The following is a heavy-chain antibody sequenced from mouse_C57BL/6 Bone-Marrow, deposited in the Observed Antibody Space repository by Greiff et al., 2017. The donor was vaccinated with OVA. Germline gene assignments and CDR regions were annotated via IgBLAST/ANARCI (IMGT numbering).Heavy chain of an antibody. Sequence: VKVVESGAELMKPGASVKLSCKATGYTFTGYWIEWVKQRPGHGLEWIGEILPGSGSTNYNEKFKGKATFTADTSSNTAYMQLSSLTTEDSAIYYCAKPLIYYYGSSYFYYAMDYWGQGTSVTVSS. CDR3: AKPLIYYYGSSYFYYAMDY. CDR2: ILPGSGST. CDR1: GYTFTGYW. J-gene: IGHJ4*01. D-gene: IGHD1-1*01. V-gene: IGHV1-9*01.